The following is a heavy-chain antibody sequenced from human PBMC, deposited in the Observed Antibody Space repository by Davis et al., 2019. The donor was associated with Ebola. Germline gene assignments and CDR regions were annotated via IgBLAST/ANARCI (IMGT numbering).Heavy chain of an antibody. CDR2: ILSDSSSL. J-gene: IGHJ5*02. CDR1: GFTFSSYT. V-gene: IGHV3-21*01. Sequence: PGGSLRLSCSVSGFTFSSYTMNWVRQAPGKGLEWFASILSDSSSLYYSDSVKGRFTISRDNAKSSLYLQLDGLRVEDTATYFCARKFRPWGQGTLVTVSS. CDR3: ARKFRP.